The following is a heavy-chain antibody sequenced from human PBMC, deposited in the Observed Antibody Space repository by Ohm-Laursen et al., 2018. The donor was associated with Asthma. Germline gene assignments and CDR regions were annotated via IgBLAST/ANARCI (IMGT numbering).Heavy chain of an antibody. CDR2: IWYDGSNK. CDR3: AREYGYYYYGMDV. V-gene: IGHV3-33*01. J-gene: IGHJ6*02. CDR1: GFTFSSYG. Sequence: SLRLSCAASGFTFSSYGMHWVRQAPGKGLEWVAVIWYDGSNKYYADSVKGRFTISRDNSKNTLYLQMNSLRAEDTAVYYCAREYGYYYYGMDVWGQGTTVTVSS. D-gene: IGHD3-10*01.